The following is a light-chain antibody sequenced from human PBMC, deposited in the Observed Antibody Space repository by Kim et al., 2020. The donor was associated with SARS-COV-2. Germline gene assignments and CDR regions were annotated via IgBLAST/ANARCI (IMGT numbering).Light chain of an antibody. CDR2: EVS. Sequence: QSALTQPPSASGSPGQSVTISCSGTSSDVGGYKYVSWYQQHPGKAPKLIIYEVSERPSGVPDRFSGSKSGNTASLIVSGLQAADEADYYCCSYAGSSNWLFGGGTQLTVL. J-gene: IGLJ3*02. CDR3: CSYAGSSNWL. CDR1: SSDVGGYKY. V-gene: IGLV2-8*01.